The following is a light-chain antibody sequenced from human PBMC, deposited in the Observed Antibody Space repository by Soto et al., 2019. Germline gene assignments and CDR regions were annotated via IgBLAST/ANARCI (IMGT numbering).Light chain of an antibody. V-gene: IGKV1-12*01. CDR3: QQSNCFPYT. J-gene: IGKJ2*01. Sequence: DIQMTQSPSSVSASVGDRVTITCRATHGVSNWLAWYQQKPGKAPKLLIYAASTLRSGVPSRFRGSGSGTDFTVTISSLQPEDFATYYCQQSNCFPYTFGPGTTVEIK. CDR1: HGVSNW. CDR2: AAS.